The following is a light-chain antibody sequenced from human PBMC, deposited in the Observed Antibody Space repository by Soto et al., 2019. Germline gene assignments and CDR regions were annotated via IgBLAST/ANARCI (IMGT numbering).Light chain of an antibody. CDR2: STS. Sequence: EIVLTQSPDTLSLSPGERATLSCRASQSISISYLAWYQQQPGQAPRLLIYSTSTRATGIPDRFSGSGSGKVFTLNISKLEPGDFAVYYCQQYGGSSWTFGQGTKVEIK. J-gene: IGKJ1*01. V-gene: IGKV3-20*01. CDR3: QQYGGSSWT. CDR1: QSISISY.